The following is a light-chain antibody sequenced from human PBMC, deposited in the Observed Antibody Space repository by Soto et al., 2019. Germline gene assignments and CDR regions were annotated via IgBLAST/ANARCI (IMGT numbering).Light chain of an antibody. CDR2: AAS. Sequence: AIQMTQSPSSLSASVGDRVTITCRASQAIGNDLGWYQQKSGKAPKLLIYAASRLQSGVPSRFSGSGSGTDFTLTISSLQPEDFATYYCLQDYNYPLTFGGGTKGDIK. CDR1: QAIGND. J-gene: IGKJ4*01. CDR3: LQDYNYPLT. V-gene: IGKV1-6*01.